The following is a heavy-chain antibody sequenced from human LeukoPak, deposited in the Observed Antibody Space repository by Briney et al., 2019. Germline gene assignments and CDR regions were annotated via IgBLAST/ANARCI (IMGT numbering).Heavy chain of an antibody. CDR1: GGSFSGYY. CDR2: IYYSGST. J-gene: IGHJ6*03. V-gene: IGHV4-59*01. Sequence: SETLSLTCAVYGGSFSGYYWSWIRQPPGKGLEWIGYIYYSGSTNYNPSLKSRVTISVDTSKNQFSLKLSSVTAADTAVYYCTRGSIAYYYMDVWGKGTTVTISS. CDR3: TRGSIAYYYMDV. D-gene: IGHD3-22*01.